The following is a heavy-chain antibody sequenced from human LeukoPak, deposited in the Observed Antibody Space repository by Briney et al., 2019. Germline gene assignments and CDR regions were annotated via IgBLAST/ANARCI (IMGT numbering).Heavy chain of an antibody. CDR3: ARSGQRWLQFYYFDY. CDR1: GFTFSSYA. Sequence: PGGSLRLSCAASGFTFSSYAMSWVRQAPGKGLEWVANIKQDGSEKYYVDSVKGRFTISRDNAKNSLYLQMNSLRAEDTAVYYCARSGQRWLQFYYFDYWGQGTLVTVSS. V-gene: IGHV3-7*01. D-gene: IGHD5-24*01. CDR2: IKQDGSEK. J-gene: IGHJ4*02.